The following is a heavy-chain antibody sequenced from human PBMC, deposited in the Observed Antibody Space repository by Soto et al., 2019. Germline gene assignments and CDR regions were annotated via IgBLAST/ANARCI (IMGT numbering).Heavy chain of an antibody. CDR1: GGAILSYD. V-gene: IGHV4-59*01. Sequence: SEAVSLTFPVSGGAILSYDWSWIRQAPGKGLEWIGYIYYSGSTNYNPSLKSRVTISVDTSKNQFSLKLSSVTAADTAVYYCARGILQVVPGATLNWFAPWGQGTLVTV. CDR3: ARGILQVVPGATLNWFAP. CDR2: IYYSGST. D-gene: IGHD2-2*01. J-gene: IGHJ5*02.